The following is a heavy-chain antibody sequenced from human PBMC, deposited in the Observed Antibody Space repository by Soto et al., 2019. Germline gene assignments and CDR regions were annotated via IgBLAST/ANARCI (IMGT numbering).Heavy chain of an antibody. CDR3: ARDPVAGTYFDY. Sequence: QVQLVQSGAEVKKPGASVKVSCKASGYTFTTYGSSWVRQAPGQGLEWMGWINGYNGNTNYAQKLQGRVTMTTDTSTSIAYVELRSLRSDDTAVYYCARDPVAGTYFDYWGQGTLVTVSS. V-gene: IGHV1-18*01. D-gene: IGHD6-19*01. CDR2: INGYNGNT. CDR1: GYTFTTYG. J-gene: IGHJ4*02.